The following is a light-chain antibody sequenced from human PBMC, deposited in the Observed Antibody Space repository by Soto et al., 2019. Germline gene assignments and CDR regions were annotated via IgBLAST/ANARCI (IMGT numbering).Light chain of an antibody. J-gene: IGKJ1*01. V-gene: IGKV3-20*01. CDR1: QFLSSY. CDR2: DST. Sequence: EVVLTQSPVTLSLSPGERASLSCRASQFLSSYLAWYQQIPGQPHRLLIYDSTTRATGIPDRFRGRGSGTDFTLTISRLEPEDCAVYYCQQYGSSVRTFGQGTKV. CDR3: QQYGSSVRT.